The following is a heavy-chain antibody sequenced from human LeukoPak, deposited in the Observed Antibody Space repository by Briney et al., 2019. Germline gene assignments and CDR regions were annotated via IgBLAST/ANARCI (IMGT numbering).Heavy chain of an antibody. V-gene: IGHV4-39*07. CDR3: ARGVVPVPGD. Sequence: PSETLSLTCTVSGGSISSSSYYWGWIRQPPGKGLEWIGSIYYSGSTYYNPSLKSRVTISVDRSKNQFSLKLSSVTAADTAVYYCARGVVPVPGDWGQGTLVTVSS. D-gene: IGHD2-2*01. CDR2: IYYSGST. CDR1: GGSISSSSYY. J-gene: IGHJ4*02.